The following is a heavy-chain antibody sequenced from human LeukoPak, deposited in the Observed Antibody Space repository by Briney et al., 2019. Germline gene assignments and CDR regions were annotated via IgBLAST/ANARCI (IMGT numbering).Heavy chain of an antibody. CDR1: GYAFTTYD. Sequence: ASVKVSCKASGYAFTTYDINWVRQAPGQGLEWLGWMNPNSGNTGYAQKFQGRGSMTRDTSISTAYMELSSLRSEDTAVYYCARNVASTGYFVYWGQGTLVTVSS. CDR2: MNPNSGNT. CDR3: ARNVASTGYFVY. J-gene: IGHJ4*02. D-gene: IGHD2-21*01. V-gene: IGHV1-8*01.